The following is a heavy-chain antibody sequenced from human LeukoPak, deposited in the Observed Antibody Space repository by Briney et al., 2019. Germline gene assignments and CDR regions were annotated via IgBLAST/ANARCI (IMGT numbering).Heavy chain of an antibody. D-gene: IGHD6-19*01. CDR3: ARNPPGWLVPDY. CDR2: ISAYNGNT. CDR1: GYTFTSYG. Sequence: GSVTVSCKASGYTFTSYGISCGRQAPGQGLEWMGWISAYNGNTNYAQKLQGRVTMTTDTSTSTAYMELRSLRSDDTAVYYCARNPPGWLVPDYWGQGTLVTASS. J-gene: IGHJ4*02. V-gene: IGHV1-18*01.